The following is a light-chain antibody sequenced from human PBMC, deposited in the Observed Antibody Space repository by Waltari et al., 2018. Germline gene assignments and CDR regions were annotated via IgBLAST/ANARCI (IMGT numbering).Light chain of an antibody. CDR2: GAS. Sequence: EIVLTQSPGTLSLSPGERAALSCRASQSVSSSDLAWYQQKPGQAPRLIIYGASSRATGIPDRFSGSGSGTDFTLAISRLEPEEFAVYYCQQYGRSSWTFGQGTKVEIK. CDR3: QQYGRSSWT. V-gene: IGKV3-20*01. CDR1: QSVSSSD. J-gene: IGKJ1*01.